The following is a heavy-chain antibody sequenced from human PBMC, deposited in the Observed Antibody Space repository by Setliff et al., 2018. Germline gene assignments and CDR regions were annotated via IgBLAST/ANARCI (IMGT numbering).Heavy chain of an antibody. D-gene: IGHD3-10*01. CDR2: IKEDGSQR. V-gene: IGHV3-7*03. Sequence: LRLSCAASGFDFKTHWMDWARQAPGKGLEWVANIKEDGSQRNYVDAVRGRFTVSRDNARNLLYLQMNSLRSEDTAVYYCARAIKEAHYYYGSGSIDYYGMDVWGQGTTVTVSS. J-gene: IGHJ6*02. CDR1: GFDFKTHW. CDR3: ARAIKEAHYYYGSGSIDYYGMDV.